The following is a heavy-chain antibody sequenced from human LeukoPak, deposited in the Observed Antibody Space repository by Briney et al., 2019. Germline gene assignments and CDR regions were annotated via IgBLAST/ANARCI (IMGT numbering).Heavy chain of an antibody. CDR3: AMDINGDLFHV. D-gene: IGHD2-2*03. CDR2: IKSDGSAT. CDR1: VYTLSSSS. V-gene: IGHV3-74*01. Sequence: GGSPRHSSAGPVYTLSSSSMQRVCHPLEKELEWVFSIKSDGSATAYADSVKGRFSMSTDSAKYTASLHMNSLRVEDTAMYYCAMDINGDLFHVWGQGTPVTVSS. J-gene: IGHJ4*02.